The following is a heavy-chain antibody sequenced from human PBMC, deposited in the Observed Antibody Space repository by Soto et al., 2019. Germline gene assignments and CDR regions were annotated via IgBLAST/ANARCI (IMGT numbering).Heavy chain of an antibody. CDR1: GYTFTSYA. CDR3: AREEWFGNLDY. CDR2: ISAYNGNT. Sequence: ASVKVSCKASGYTFTSYAISWVRQAPGQGLEWMGWISAYNGNTNYSQKFQGRVTITRDTSASTAYMELSSLRSEDTAVYYCAREEWFGNLDYWGQGTLVTVSS. V-gene: IGHV1-18*01. J-gene: IGHJ4*02. D-gene: IGHD3-10*01.